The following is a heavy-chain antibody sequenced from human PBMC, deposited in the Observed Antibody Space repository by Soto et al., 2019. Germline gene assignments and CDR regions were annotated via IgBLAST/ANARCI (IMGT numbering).Heavy chain of an antibody. CDR3: ARTDGYEIEY. V-gene: IGHV5-51*01. CDR1: GYSFVSYW. J-gene: IGHJ4*02. Sequence: VESLKISCNGSGYSFVSYWIGWVRQMPWKGLEWMGIIYPGDSDTRYSPSFQGQVTISADKSITTVYLQWSSLKASDTAMYYCARTDGYEIEYWGQGTLVTVSS. CDR2: IYPGDSDT. D-gene: IGHD5-12*01.